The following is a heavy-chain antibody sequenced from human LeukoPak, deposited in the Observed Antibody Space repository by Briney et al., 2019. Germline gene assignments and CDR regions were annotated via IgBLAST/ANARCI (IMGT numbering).Heavy chain of an antibody. D-gene: IGHD3-16*01. CDR3: ADLGSRD. CDR1: GFTLSSAW. V-gene: IGHV3-7*01. Sequence: GGSLRLSCAASGFTLSSAWMTWVRQAPGKGREWVATIKDDGSDKYYVDSVKGRFTISRDNAKKSLWLQMNSLRVEDTAMYYCADLGSRDWGQGTLVTVSS. CDR2: IKDDGSDK. J-gene: IGHJ4*02.